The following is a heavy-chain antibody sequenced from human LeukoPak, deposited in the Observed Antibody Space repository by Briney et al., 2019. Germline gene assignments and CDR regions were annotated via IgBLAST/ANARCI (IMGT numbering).Heavy chain of an antibody. Sequence: PSETLSLTCTVSGGSISSSSYYWSWIRQPAGKGLEWIGRIYTSGSTNYNPSLKSRVTISVDTSKNQFSLKLSSVTAADTAVYYCARRLGNYYDSSGYYDAFDIWGQGTMVTVSS. CDR2: IYTSGST. CDR1: GGSISSSSYY. CDR3: ARRLGNYYDSSGYYDAFDI. V-gene: IGHV4-61*02. J-gene: IGHJ3*02. D-gene: IGHD3-22*01.